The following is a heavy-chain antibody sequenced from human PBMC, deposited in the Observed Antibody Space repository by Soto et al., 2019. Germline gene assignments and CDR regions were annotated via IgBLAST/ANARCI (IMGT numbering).Heavy chain of an antibody. D-gene: IGHD6-13*01. V-gene: IGHV3-30*18. CDR1: GFTFSSYG. J-gene: IGHJ4*02. CDR3: AKQRMGIAAAGNFDY. CDR2: ISYDGSNK. Sequence: QVQLVESGGGVVQPGRSLRLSCAASGFTFSSYGMHWVRQAPGKGLEWVAVISYDGSNKYYADSVKGRFTISRDNSKNTLYLQMNSLRAEDTAVYYCAKQRMGIAAAGNFDYWGQGTLVTASS.